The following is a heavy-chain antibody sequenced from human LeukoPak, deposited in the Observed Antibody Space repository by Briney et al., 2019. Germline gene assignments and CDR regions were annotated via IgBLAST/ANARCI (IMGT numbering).Heavy chain of an antibody. Sequence: PGGSLRLSCATSGFTFGSHAMSWVRQAPGKGLEWVSYISSSGSTIYYADSVKGRFTISRDNAKNSLYLQMNSLRAEDTAVYYCARLTYYYDSSGYSSAFDIWGQGTMVTVSS. D-gene: IGHD3-22*01. J-gene: IGHJ3*02. V-gene: IGHV3-48*03. CDR1: GFTFGSHA. CDR3: ARLTYYYDSSGYSSAFDI. CDR2: ISSSGSTI.